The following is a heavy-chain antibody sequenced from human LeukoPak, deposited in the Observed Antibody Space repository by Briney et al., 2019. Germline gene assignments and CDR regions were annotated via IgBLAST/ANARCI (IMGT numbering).Heavy chain of an antibody. Sequence: GGSLRLSCAASGFTFSSYAMHWVRQAPGKGLEWVAVIPYDGSNKYYADSVKGRFTISRDNSKNTLYLQMNSLRAEDTAVYYCARDGITMVRGVTIGPLDYWGQGTLVTVSS. CDR3: ARDGITMVRGVTIGPLDY. D-gene: IGHD3-10*01. CDR2: IPYDGSNK. J-gene: IGHJ4*02. CDR1: GFTFSSYA. V-gene: IGHV3-30-3*01.